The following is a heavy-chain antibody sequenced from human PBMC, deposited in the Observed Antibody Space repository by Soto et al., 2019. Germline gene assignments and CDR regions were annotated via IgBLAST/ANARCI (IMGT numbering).Heavy chain of an antibody. CDR3: ASISAEVYYGSGSYYNALAY. CDR2: IIPILGIA. V-gene: IGHV1-69*02. J-gene: IGHJ4*02. D-gene: IGHD3-10*01. Sequence: GASVKVSCKASGGTLSNYTITWVRQAPGQGLEWMGRIIPILGIANYAQKLQGRVTITADKSTSTAYMELSSLRSEDTAVYYCASISAEVYYGSGSYYNALAYWGQGTLVTVSS. CDR1: GGTLSNYT.